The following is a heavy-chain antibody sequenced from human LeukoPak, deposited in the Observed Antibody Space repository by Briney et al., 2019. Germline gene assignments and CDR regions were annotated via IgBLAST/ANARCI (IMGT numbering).Heavy chain of an antibody. J-gene: IGHJ4*02. CDR3: ARDHFLTYVWDY. Sequence: ASVKVSCKASGYTFTGYYMHWVRQAPGQGLEWMGWINPNSGGTNYAQKFQGRVTMTRDTSISTAYMELSRLRSDDTAVYYCARDHFLTYVWDYWGQGTLVTVSS. V-gene: IGHV1-2*02. D-gene: IGHD3-16*01. CDR1: GYTFTGYY. CDR2: INPNSGGT.